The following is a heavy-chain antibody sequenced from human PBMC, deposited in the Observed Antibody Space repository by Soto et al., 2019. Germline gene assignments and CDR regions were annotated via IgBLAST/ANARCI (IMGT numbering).Heavy chain of an antibody. V-gene: IGHV2-5*02. Sequence: QITLKESGPTLVKPTQTLTLTCTFSGFSLSTSAVGVGWIRQPPGKALEWLALIYWDDDRRYSPSLKSRVTITKXXSXNPXVLTMANMDPVDTGTYYCAHIGPITFGGVIVTFDYWGQGTLVTVSS. CDR3: AHIGPITFGGVIVTFDY. D-gene: IGHD3-16*02. J-gene: IGHJ4*02. CDR1: GFSLSTSAVG. CDR2: IYWDDDR.